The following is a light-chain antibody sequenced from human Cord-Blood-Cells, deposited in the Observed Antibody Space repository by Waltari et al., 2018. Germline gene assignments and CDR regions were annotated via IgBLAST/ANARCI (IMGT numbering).Light chain of an antibody. CDR3: QKYNSAPWT. CDR1: QGISNY. Sequence: IPMTQCPSSLSASVEDRVTITCRATQGISNYLAWYQQKPGKVPKLLIYAASTLQSGVPSRFSGSGSGTDFTLTISSLQPEDVATYYCQKYNSAPWTFGQGTKVEIK. J-gene: IGKJ1*01. V-gene: IGKV1-27*01. CDR2: AAS.